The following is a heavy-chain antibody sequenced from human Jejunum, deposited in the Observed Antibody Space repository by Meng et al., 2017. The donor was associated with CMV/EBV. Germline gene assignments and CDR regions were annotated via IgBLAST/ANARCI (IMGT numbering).Heavy chain of an antibody. J-gene: IGHJ1*01. Sequence: EVQLVESGGXXVKPGGPLXLSCAASGFTFSSYTMNWVRQAPGKGLEWVSSISPGSNYIYYTDSVRGRFTISRDNAKNSLYLQMNSLRAEDTAVYYCARGYYYDTSGYYVEYFQHWGQGTLVTVSS. D-gene: IGHD3-22*01. V-gene: IGHV3-21*01. CDR1: GFTFSSYT. CDR3: ARGYYYDTSGYYVEYFQH. CDR2: ISPGSNYI.